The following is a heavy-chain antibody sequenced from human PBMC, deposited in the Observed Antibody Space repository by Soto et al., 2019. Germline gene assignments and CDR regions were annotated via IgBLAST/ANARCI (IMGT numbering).Heavy chain of an antibody. CDR3: ARLVYDSRLNYLYFDH. V-gene: IGHV4-4*02. D-gene: IGHD3-22*01. CDR1: GVSITSGNW. CDR2: VYNDGSA. Sequence: SETLSLTCDVSGVSITSGNWWSWVRQPPGKGLEWIAEVYNDGSANYHPSLESRATISVDRSKNQFSLRLSSVTAADTGKYYCARLVYDSRLNYLYFDHWGQGTLVTVSS. J-gene: IGHJ4*02.